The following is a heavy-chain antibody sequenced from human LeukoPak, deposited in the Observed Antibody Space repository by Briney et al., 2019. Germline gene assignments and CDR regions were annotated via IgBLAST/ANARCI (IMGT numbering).Heavy chain of an antibody. Sequence: PSETLSLTCTVSGGSISSGGYYWSWIRQPPGKGLEWIGYIYHSGSTYYNPSLKSRVTISVDRSKNQFSLKLSSVTAADTAVYYCARALYYYDSSGYSYYFDYWGQGTLVTVSS. CDR3: ARALYYYDSSGYSYYFDY. J-gene: IGHJ4*02. CDR2: IYHSGST. D-gene: IGHD3-22*01. CDR1: GGSISSGGYY. V-gene: IGHV4-30-2*01.